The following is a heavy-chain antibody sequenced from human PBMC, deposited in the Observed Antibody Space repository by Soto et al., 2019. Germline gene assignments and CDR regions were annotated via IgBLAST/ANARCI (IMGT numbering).Heavy chain of an antibody. CDR1: EGTFNFYT. CDR2: VNPIVGMS. J-gene: IGHJ4*02. V-gene: IGHV1-69*02. D-gene: IGHD3-10*01. CDR3: ATSYGSGSTHFDS. Sequence: QVQLVQSGAEVKKPGSSVKVSCTASEGTFNFYTINWVRQAPGQGLEWVGRVNPIVGMSNYGQKFQGRVSITADKSTTTASMSLNSLKSEDTAMYYCATSYGSGSTHFDSWGQGTLVTVSS.